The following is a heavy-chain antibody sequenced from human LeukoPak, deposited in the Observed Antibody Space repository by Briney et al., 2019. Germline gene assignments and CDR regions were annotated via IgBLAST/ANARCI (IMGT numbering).Heavy chain of an antibody. CDR2: IIPILGIA. J-gene: IGHJ4*02. Sequence: GAPVKVSCKASGGTFSSYAISWVRQAPGQGLEWMGRIIPILGIANYAQKFQGRVTITADKSTSTAYMELSSLRSEDTAVYYCARDQELWFDYWGQGTLVTVSS. CDR3: ARDQELWFDY. V-gene: IGHV1-69*04. D-gene: IGHD5-18*01. CDR1: GGTFSSYA.